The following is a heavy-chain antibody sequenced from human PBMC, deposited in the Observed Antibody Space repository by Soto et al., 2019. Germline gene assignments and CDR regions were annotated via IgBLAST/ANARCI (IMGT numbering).Heavy chain of an antibody. J-gene: IGHJ6*03. CDR3: AKSMVFGDHAYMDV. V-gene: IGHV1-69*02. D-gene: IGHD3-10*01. CDR1: GGSFISYI. Sequence: SVKVSCKASGGSFISYIFTWVRQAPGQGLEWMGRIIPIQGRADYALKFQDRVTITADRSTQTVYMELRSLRPEDTALYYCAKSMVFGDHAYMDVWGKGTTGTVSS. CDR2: IIPIQGRA.